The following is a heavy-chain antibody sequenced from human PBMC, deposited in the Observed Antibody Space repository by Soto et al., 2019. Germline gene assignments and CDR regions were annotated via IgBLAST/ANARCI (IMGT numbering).Heavy chain of an antibody. J-gene: IGHJ3*01. V-gene: IGHV3-23*01. D-gene: IGHD2-21*02. CDR1: GFTFYNYA. CDR3: AKKGLGSLATYWNTGDCPYAFDV. Sequence: EVHLLESGGGLVRPGGSLRLSCAASGFTFYNYAMNWVRQAPGKGLEWVSTISGGGDGTYYADSVKGRFTISRDNSRNTVYPQMNSLRAEDTAVYLCAKKGLGSLATYWNTGDCPYAFDVWGQGTLVTVSS. CDR2: ISGGGDGT.